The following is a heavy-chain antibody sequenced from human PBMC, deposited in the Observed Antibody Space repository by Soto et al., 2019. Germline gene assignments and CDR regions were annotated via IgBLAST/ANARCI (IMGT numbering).Heavy chain of an antibody. J-gene: IGHJ5*02. V-gene: IGHV1-2*02. CDR1: GYTFTGYY. D-gene: IGHD4-4*01. CDR2: INPNSGGT. CDR3: ARGLVCDYSNTNWFDP. Sequence: QVQLVQSGAEVKKPGASVKVSCKASGYTFTGYYMHWVRQAPGQGLEWMGWINPNSGGTNYAQMFQGRVTMTRDTSISSAYMELSRLRSDGTAVYYCARGLVCDYSNTNWFDPWGQGTLVTVSS.